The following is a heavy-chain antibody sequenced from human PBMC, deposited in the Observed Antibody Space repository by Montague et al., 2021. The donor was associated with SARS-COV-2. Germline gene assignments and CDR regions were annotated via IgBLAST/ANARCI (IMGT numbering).Heavy chain of an antibody. V-gene: IGHV4-39*01. CDR3: ASMVRAQVYYLDD. D-gene: IGHD3-10*01. CDR1: GGSISSSSYY. CDR2: IFYSGST. Sequence: SETLSLTCTVSGGSISSSSYYWGWIRQPPGKGLEWIGSIFYSGSTDYXPCLKGRVTISVDTSKNQFSLKLRSVTAADTAVYYCASMVRAQVYYLDDWGQGTLVTVSS. J-gene: IGHJ4*02.